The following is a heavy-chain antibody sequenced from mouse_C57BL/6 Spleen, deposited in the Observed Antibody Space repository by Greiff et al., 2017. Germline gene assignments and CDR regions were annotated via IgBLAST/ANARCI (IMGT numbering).Heavy chain of an antibody. CDR3: ARLVVATRYFDV. CDR1: GFTFSDYG. V-gene: IGHV5-15*01. CDR2: ISNLAYSI. J-gene: IGHJ1*03. D-gene: IGHD1-1*01. Sequence: EVQLVESGGGLVQPGGSLKLSCAASGFTFSDYGMAWVRQAPRKGPEWVAFISNLAYSIYYADTVTGRFTISRENAKNTLYLEMSSLRSEDTAMYYCARLVVATRYFDVWGTGTTVTVSS.